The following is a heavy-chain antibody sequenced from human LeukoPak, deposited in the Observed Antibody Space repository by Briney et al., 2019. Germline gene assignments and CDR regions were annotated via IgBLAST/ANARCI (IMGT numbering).Heavy chain of an antibody. CDR2: ISYDGSNK. D-gene: IGHD3-10*01. Sequence: GGSLRLSCAASGFCSSIHGMHWVRQAPGKGLEWVATISYDGSNKYYADSVKGRFTISRDNSKNTLYLQMDSLRAEDTAVYYCDRDVHYHRRVYYFYDYGMDVWGQGTTVTVSS. CDR3: DRDVHYHRRVYYFYDYGMDV. V-gene: IGHV3-30*03. CDR1: GFCSSIHG. J-gene: IGHJ6*02.